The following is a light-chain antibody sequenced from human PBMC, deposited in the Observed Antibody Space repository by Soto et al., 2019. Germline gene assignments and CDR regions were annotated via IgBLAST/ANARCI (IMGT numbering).Light chain of an antibody. Sequence: EIVMTQSPATQSASPGERVTLSCRVSQSVSGNLAWYQQKPGQAPRLLIYGAVTRATGIPARFSGRGSRTEFTLTITSLQSEDFAVYFCQQYNGWLWTFGQGTKVDIK. CDR3: QQYNGWLWT. V-gene: IGKV3D-15*01. J-gene: IGKJ1*01. CDR1: QSVSGN. CDR2: GAV.